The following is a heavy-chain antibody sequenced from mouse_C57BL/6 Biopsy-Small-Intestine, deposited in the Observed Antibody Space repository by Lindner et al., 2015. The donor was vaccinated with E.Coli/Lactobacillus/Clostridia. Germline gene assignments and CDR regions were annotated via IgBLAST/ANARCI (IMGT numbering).Heavy chain of an antibody. D-gene: IGHD2-13*01. Sequence: VQLQESGAELVRPGTSVKVSCKASGYAFTNYLIEWVKQRPGQGLEWIGVINAGSGGTKYNEKFKAKATLTADKSSGTAYMQLSSLTSEDSAVYFCARGDFSDSYAVDYWGQGTSVTVSS. CDR1: GYAFTNYL. CDR3: ARGDFSDSYAVDY. CDR2: INAGSGGT. J-gene: IGHJ4*01. V-gene: IGHV1-54*01.